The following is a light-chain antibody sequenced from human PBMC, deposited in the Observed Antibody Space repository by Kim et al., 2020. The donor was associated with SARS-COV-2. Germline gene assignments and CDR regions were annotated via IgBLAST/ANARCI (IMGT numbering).Light chain of an antibody. CDR2: KAS. V-gene: IGKV1-5*03. CDR3: QQYLSYWT. CDR1: QGISTW. Sequence: DIQMTQSPSTLSASVGDRVTITCRASQGISTWLAWYQQKPGKAPKLLVSKASSLESGVPSRFSGSGSGTEFTLTISGLQPDDFATYYCQQYLSYWTFGQGTKVDIK. J-gene: IGKJ1*01.